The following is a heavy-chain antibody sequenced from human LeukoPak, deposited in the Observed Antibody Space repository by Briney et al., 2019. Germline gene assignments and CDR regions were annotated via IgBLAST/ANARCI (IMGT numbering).Heavy chain of an antibody. CDR2: ISYDGSNK. J-gene: IGHJ4*02. CDR3: AREKEAAAGQTYYFDY. CDR1: GFTFSSYA. V-gene: IGHV3-30*04. Sequence: GGSLRLSCAASGFTFSSYAMHWVRQAPGKGLEWVAVISYDGSNKYYADSVKGRFTISRDNSKNTLYLQMNSLRAEDTAVYYCAREKEAAAGQTYYFDYWGQGTLVTVSS. D-gene: IGHD6-13*01.